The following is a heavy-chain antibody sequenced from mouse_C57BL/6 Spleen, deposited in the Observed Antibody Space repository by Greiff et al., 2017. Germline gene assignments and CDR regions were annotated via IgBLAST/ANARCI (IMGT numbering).Heavy chain of an antibody. J-gene: IGHJ2*01. D-gene: IGHD1-1*01. V-gene: IGHV1-9*01. CDR3: ARSGIINYYGSSYGVDY. CDR1: GYTFTGYW. Sequence: VQLQQSGAELMKPGASVKLSCKATGYTFTGYWIEWVKQRPGHGLEWIGEILPGSGSTNYNEKFKGKATFTADTSSNTAYMQLSSLTTEDSAIYYCARSGIINYYGSSYGVDYWGQGTTLTVSS. CDR2: ILPGSGST.